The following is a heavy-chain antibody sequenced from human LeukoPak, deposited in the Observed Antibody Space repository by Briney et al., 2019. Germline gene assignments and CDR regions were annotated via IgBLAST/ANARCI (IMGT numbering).Heavy chain of an antibody. D-gene: IGHD3-3*01. J-gene: IGHJ4*02. CDR3: ARVSAIWSGYYRDY. V-gene: IGHV3-7*04. Sequence: PGGSLRLSCAASGFTFSNYWLGSVRQAPGKGLEWVANIKQDGSETYYVDSVKGRFIVSRDNAKNSLYLHMSSLRADDTAVYYCARVSAIWSGYYRDYWGQGTLVTVSS. CDR1: GFTFSNYW. CDR2: IKQDGSET.